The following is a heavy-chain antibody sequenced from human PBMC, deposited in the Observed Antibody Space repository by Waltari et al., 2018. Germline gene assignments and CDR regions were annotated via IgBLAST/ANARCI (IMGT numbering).Heavy chain of an antibody. CDR3: ARDGGWEYARGDAFDI. D-gene: IGHD1-26*01. Sequence: QVQLQESGPGLVKPSETLSLTCTVSGGSISSHYWSWIRPPPGKGLEWIGYSDYRGRTNYNPCLKSRVTISVDTSKNQFSLKLSSVTAADTAVYYCARDGGWEYARGDAFDIWGQGTMVTVSS. V-gene: IGHV4-59*11. CDR2: SDYRGRT. CDR1: GGSISSHY. J-gene: IGHJ3*02.